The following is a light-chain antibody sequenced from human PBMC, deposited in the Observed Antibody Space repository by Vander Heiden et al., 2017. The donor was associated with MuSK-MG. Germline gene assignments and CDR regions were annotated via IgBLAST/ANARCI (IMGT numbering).Light chain of an antibody. V-gene: IGKV1-5*01. J-gene: IGKJ1*01. CDR2: DAS. CDR3: QQYNTILTWT. CDR1: QSITNW. Sequence: DIQMTQSPSTLSASVGDRVTITCRASQSITNWLAWYQQKPGKAPKLLIYDASTLDSGVPSRFSGSGSGTEFTLTISSRQPDDFATYYCQQYNTILTWTFGQGTKVEI.